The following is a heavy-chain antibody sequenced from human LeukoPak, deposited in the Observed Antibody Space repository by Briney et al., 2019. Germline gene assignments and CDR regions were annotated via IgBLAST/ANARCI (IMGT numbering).Heavy chain of an antibody. CDR2: IYYSGIT. V-gene: IGHV4-59*08. J-gene: IGHJ4*02. CDR1: GASITSYY. D-gene: IGHD1-26*01. CDR3: ARLSIVGATNFDY. Sequence: SETLSLTCTVSGASITSYYWSWIRQPPGKGLEWIGYIYYSGITTYKPSLKSRVTISVDTYKNQFSLKMSSVTAADTAVYYCARLSIVGATNFDYWGQGTLVTVSS.